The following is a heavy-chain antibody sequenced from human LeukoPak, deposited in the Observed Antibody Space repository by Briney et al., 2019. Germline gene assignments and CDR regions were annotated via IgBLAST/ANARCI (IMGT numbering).Heavy chain of an antibody. CDR3: ARDSGSGSYYRL. J-gene: IGHJ4*02. Sequence: AASVKVSCKASGYTFTGYYMHWVRQAPGQGLEWMGWINPNSGGTNYAQKFQGRVTMTRDTSISTAYMELNRLRSDDTAVYYCARDSGSGSYYRLWGQGTLVTVSS. D-gene: IGHD3-10*01. CDR1: GYTFTGYY. CDR2: INPNSGGT. V-gene: IGHV1-2*02.